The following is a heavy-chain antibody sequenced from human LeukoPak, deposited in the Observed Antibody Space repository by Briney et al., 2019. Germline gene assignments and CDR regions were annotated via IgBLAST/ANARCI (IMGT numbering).Heavy chain of an antibody. CDR2: IYYSGST. CDR1: GGSISSSSYY. D-gene: IGHD4-17*01. Sequence: SETLSLTCTVSGGSISSSSYYWGWIRQPPGQGLEWIGSIYYSGSTYYNPSLKSRVTISVDTSKNQFSLKLSSVTAADTAVYYCARETDYVGGFDYWGQGTLVTVSS. CDR3: ARETDYVGGFDY. J-gene: IGHJ4*02. V-gene: IGHV4-39*07.